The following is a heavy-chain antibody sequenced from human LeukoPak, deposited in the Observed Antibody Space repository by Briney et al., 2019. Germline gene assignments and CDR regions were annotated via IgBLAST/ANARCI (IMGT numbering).Heavy chain of an antibody. J-gene: IGHJ4*02. V-gene: IGHV3-74*01. CDR3: ARDYGEGYYDSSGYYY. CDR2: ISDDGGHT. Sequence: PGGSLRLSCAASGFTFSNYWMHWVRQAPGKGLVWVSRISDDGGHTFYADSVKGRFAMSRDNAKNSLYLQMNSLRAEDTAVYYCARDYGEGYYDSSGYYYWGQGTLVTVSS. D-gene: IGHD3-22*01. CDR1: GFTFSNYW.